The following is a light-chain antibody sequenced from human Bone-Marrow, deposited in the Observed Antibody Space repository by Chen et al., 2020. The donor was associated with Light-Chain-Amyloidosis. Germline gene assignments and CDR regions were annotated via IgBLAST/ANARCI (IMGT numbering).Light chain of an antibody. CDR1: DLPTKY. V-gene: IGLV3-25*03. CDR3: QSADSSGTYEVI. Sequence: SYELTQPPSVSVSPGQTARITCSGDDLPTKYAYWYQQKPGQAPVLVIRRDTERPSGISERFSGSSSGTTATSAISGVQAEDEADYHCQSADSSGTYEVIFGGGTKLTVL. J-gene: IGLJ2*01. CDR2: RDT.